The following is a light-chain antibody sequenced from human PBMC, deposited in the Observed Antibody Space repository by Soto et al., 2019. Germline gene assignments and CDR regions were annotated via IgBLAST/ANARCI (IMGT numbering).Light chain of an antibody. CDR2: GAS. Sequence: DTQMTQSPSSLSASVGARVTFTCRASKGISTFLNWYQQKPGKAPKLLIYGASNLESGVPSTFSGSGSGTDFTLTISSLKPEDFYCQQCFSTPLLTFGGGTKVEIK. V-gene: IGKV1-39*01. CDR3: QQCFSTPLLT. J-gene: IGKJ4*01. CDR1: KGISTF.